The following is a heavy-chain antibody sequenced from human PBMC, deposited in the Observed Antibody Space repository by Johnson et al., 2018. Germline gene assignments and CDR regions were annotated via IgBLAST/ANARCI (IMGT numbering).Heavy chain of an antibody. V-gene: IGHV3-66*02. Sequence: VQLVQSGGGVVQPGRSLRLSCAASGFTFSTYAMHWVRQAPGKGLEWVSIIYSGDDTYYADSVKGRFTISIDNSKNTLYLQMNSLRAEDTAVYYCARVYEGAFDIWGQGTMVTVSS. J-gene: IGHJ3*02. CDR1: GFTFSTYA. CDR2: IYSGDDT. CDR3: ARVYEGAFDI. D-gene: IGHD3-16*01.